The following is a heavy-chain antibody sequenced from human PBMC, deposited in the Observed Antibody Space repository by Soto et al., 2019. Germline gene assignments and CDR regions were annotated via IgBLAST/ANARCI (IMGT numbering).Heavy chain of an antibody. CDR2: LSWDGRHT. J-gene: IGHJ6*02. CDR3: AKARRSIFGWMDV. D-gene: IGHD3-3*01. Sequence: EVQLVESGGVVVQPGGSLRLSCAASGFISDDYSMYWVRQAPGKGLEWVSLLSWDGRHTYYADSVKGRFIISRDNSRHSLYLQMTSLTTADTALYYCAKARRSIFGWMDVWGQGTTVTVSS. V-gene: IGHV3-43*01. CDR1: GFISDDYS.